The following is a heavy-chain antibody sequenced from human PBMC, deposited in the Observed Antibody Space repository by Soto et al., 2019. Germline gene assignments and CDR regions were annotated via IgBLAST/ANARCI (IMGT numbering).Heavy chain of an antibody. D-gene: IGHD3-10*01. CDR3: ARDFAYGSGTRYYYMDV. V-gene: IGHV3-21*01. J-gene: IGHJ6*03. CDR1: GFTFSKYS. CDR2: ITSSSIYI. Sequence: GGSLRLSCAASGFTFSKYSMNWVRQAPGKGLEWVSCITSSSIYIYYADSVKGRFTISRDNAKNSLYLQMNSLGAEDTAVYYCARDFAYGSGTRYYYMDVWGKGTTVTVSS.